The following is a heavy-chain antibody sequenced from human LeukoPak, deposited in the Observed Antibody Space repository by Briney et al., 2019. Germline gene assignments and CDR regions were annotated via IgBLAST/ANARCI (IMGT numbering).Heavy chain of an antibody. J-gene: IGHJ4*02. V-gene: IGHV3-30*14. CDR2: MSTEGNFQ. CDR3: ARDGGNPVTKLDS. CDR1: GFPFSTNA. D-gene: IGHD2-15*01. Sequence: PRRSLRLSCAVSGFPFSTNAIQWVRQAQRKRLERVTAMSTEGNFQYYADSVKGRVTISRDNSMSSFFLQMNSLTTEDTAVYYCARDGGNPVTKLDSWGQGTLVTVSS.